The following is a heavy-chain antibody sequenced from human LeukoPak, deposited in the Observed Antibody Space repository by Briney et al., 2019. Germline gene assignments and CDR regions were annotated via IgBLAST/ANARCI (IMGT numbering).Heavy chain of an antibody. D-gene: IGHD4-17*01. J-gene: IGHJ3*02. CDR3: ARDPNGDYIGAFDN. V-gene: IGHV3-23*01. Sequence: GGSLRLSCAASGFIFREYAMTWVRQAPGKGLEWVSSITASDYTTYADSVKGRFTISRDNSKNTLYLQKDSLRGDDTALYHCARDPNGDYIGAFDNWGQGAMVTVSS. CDR1: GFIFREYA. CDR2: ITASDYTT.